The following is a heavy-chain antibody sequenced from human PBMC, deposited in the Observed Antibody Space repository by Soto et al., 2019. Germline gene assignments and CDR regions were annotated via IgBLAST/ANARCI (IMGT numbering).Heavy chain of an antibody. D-gene: IGHD2-15*01. Sequence: PGGSLRLSCAASGFTFSCHVMHWVRQTPGKGLEWVALITSDGSNKFYADSVKGRFTISRDNSKNTLYLQMNSLRAEDTAVYYCAKRGFCSGGRCYSFHFDYWGQGALVTVS. J-gene: IGHJ4*02. CDR1: GFTFSCHV. CDR3: AKRGFCSGGRCYSFHFDY. V-gene: IGHV3-30*18. CDR2: ITSDGSNK.